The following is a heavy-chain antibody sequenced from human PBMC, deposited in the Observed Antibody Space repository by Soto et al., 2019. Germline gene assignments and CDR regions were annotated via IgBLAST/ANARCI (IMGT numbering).Heavy chain of an antibody. CDR2: IYYSGST. D-gene: IGHD4-17*01. V-gene: IGHV4-31*03. CDR3: ARGPPNYGGNSNWFDP. J-gene: IGHJ5*02. Sequence: QVQLQESGPGLVKPSQTLSLTCTVSGGSISSGGYYWSWIRQHPGKGLEWIGYIYYSGSTYYNPSLKSRVTISVDTSKNQFSLKLSSVTAADTAVYYCARGPPNYGGNSNWFDPWGQGTLVTVSS. CDR1: GGSISSGGYY.